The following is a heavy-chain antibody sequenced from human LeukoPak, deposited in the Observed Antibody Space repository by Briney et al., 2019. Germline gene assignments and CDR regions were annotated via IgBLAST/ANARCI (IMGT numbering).Heavy chain of an antibody. CDR2: IYYSGST. J-gene: IGHJ4*02. D-gene: IGHD1-26*01. CDR3: ASFLHAVGANGG. CDR1: GGSMSSSSYY. V-gene: IGHV4-39*01. Sequence: SETLSLTCTLSGGSMSSSSYYWGWIRQPPGKGLEWIGSIYYSGSTYYNPSLKSRVTISVDTSKNQFSPKLSSVTAADTAVYYCASFLHAVGANGGWGQGTLVTVSS.